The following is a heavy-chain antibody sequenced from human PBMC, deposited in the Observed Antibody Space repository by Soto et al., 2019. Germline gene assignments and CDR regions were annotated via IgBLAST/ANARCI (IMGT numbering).Heavy chain of an antibody. Sequence: PGGSLRLSCAASGFTFSNYYMHWVRQAPGKGLEWVALISHDGNIKNYADSLKDRVTISRDNSKNTLYLHVNSLKTDDTAVYYCAREDTTLAPADYWGQGTLVTVSS. CDR3: AREDTTLAPADY. CDR2: ISHDGNIK. D-gene: IGHD5-18*01. J-gene: IGHJ4*02. CDR1: GFTFSNYY. V-gene: IGHV3-30-3*01.